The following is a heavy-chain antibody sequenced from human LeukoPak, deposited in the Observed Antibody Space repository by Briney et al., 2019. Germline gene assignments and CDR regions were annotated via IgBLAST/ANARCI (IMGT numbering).Heavy chain of an antibody. CDR3: TTFYHEYSPY. J-gene: IGHJ4*02. CDR2: IKSNADGGTP. Sequence: PGGSLRLSCAASGFTFSSYSMNWVRQAPGKGLEWVGRIKSNADGGTPDYAAPARGRFTISRDDSKNTLYLQMNSLKTEDTAVYYCTTFYHEYSPYWGRGTLVTVSS. V-gene: IGHV3-15*01. D-gene: IGHD2/OR15-2a*01. CDR1: GFTFSSYS.